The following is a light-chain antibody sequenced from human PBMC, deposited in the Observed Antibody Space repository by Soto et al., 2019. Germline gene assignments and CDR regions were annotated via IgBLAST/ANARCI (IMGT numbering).Light chain of an antibody. J-gene: IGLJ1*01. Sequence: QSLLPQPASVSGSPGPSITVSCTGTSSDVGAYDYVSWYQHHPGKAPKLMIYDVSYRPSGVSNRFSGSKSGNTASLTISGLQAEDEADYYCSSYTSSSTLVFGTGTKVTVL. CDR2: DVS. V-gene: IGLV2-14*03. CDR1: SSDVGAYDY. CDR3: SSYTSSSTLV.